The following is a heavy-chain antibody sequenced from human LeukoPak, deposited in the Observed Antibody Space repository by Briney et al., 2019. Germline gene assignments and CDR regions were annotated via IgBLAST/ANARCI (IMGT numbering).Heavy chain of an antibody. CDR3: ARLMGGVTTYDL. J-gene: IGHJ5*02. V-gene: IGHV3-7*01. Sequence: TGGSLRLSCAASGFIFNNYRMSWVRQAPGKGLEWVASIRPDGSGDFHMDSVKGRFTISRDNAEKSLSLQMNSLRAEDTAIYYCARLMGGVTTYDLWGQGTLVTVSS. D-gene: IGHD4-11*01. CDR1: GFIFNNYR. CDR2: IRPDGSGD.